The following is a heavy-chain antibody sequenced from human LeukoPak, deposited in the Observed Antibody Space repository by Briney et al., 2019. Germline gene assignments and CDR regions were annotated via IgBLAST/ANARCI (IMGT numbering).Heavy chain of an antibody. D-gene: IGHD1-26*01. CDR1: GGSFSGYY. J-gene: IGHJ4*02. Sequence: SETLSLTCAVYGGSFSGYYWSWIRQPPGKGLEWIGSIYYSGSTYYNPSLKSRVTISVDTSKNQFSLKLSSVTAADTAVYYCARRDGSYRGFFWGQGTLVTVSS. CDR2: IYYSGST. V-gene: IGHV4-34*01. CDR3: ARRDGSYRGFF.